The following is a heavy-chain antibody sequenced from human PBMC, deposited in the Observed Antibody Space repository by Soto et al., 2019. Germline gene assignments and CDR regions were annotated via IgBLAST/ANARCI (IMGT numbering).Heavy chain of an antibody. D-gene: IGHD4-17*01. V-gene: IGHV1-8*01. J-gene: IGHJ5*02. CDR2: INPNSGNT. CDR1: GYIFTNYD. CDR3: ARGITSGDSPRWFAP. Sequence: QVQLVQSGAEVKKPGASVKVSCKASGYIFTNYDINWVRQATGQGLEYLGWINPNSGNTGYVQKFKGRVTMTRNTAXXTAYMELNSLRSEDTAVYYCARGITSGDSPRWFAPWGQGTLVTVSS.